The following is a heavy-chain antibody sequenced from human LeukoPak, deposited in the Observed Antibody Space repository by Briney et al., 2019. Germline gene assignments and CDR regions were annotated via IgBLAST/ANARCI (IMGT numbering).Heavy chain of an antibody. J-gene: IGHJ3*02. V-gene: IGHV4-39*01. CDR3: AKAGVRYYDGSGLHAFDI. Sequence: SETLSLACTVSGGYLRSTSYFWGWIRPPPGKGLEWIGTFYYSGRPYSNPSLTSRVTMSVDTSRNQFSLMLSSVNAADTAVYYCAKAGVRYYDGSGLHAFDIWGQGTMVTVSS. D-gene: IGHD3-22*01. CDR1: GGYLRSTSYF. CDR2: FYYSGRP.